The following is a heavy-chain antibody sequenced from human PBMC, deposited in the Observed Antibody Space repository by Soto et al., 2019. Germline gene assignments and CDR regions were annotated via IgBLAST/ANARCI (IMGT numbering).Heavy chain of an antibody. CDR2: ISGSGGST. Sequence: GGSLRLSCVASGFTFSSYAMSWVRQAPGKGLEWVSAISGSGGSTYHADSVKGRFTISRDNSKNTLYLQMNSLRAEDTAVYYCAKGSQYYYDSSGPWFDPWGQGTLVPVSS. D-gene: IGHD3-22*01. V-gene: IGHV3-23*01. CDR3: AKGSQYYYDSSGPWFDP. J-gene: IGHJ5*02. CDR1: GFTFSSYA.